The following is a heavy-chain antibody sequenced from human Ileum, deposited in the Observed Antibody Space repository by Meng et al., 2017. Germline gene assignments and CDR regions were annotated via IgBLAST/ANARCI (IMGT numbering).Heavy chain of an antibody. CDR3: ARENDNWNYFDY. CDR2: INAGNGNI. J-gene: IGHJ4*02. D-gene: IGHD1-1*01. V-gene: IGHV1-3*01. CDR1: GYTFRNYP. Sequence: QVQLVQSGAEVKKVGASVKVSCTASGYTFRNYPLHWVRQAPGQRPEWMGWINAGNGNIKISQKFQGRITITSDTSATAYMELSSLRSEDTAVYFCARENDNWNYFDYWGQGSLVTVYS.